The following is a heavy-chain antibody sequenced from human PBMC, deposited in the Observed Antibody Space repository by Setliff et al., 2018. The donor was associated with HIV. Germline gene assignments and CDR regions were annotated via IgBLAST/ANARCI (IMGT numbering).Heavy chain of an antibody. D-gene: IGHD3-16*01. Sequence: PGGSLRLSCAASGFTFSSYAMSWVRQAPGKGLEWVSVISGRGGNTFYADSVKGRLTISRDNSKNTLYLQMNSLRAEDTAVYYCAKDRTSILGYMDVWGKGTTVTVS. CDR3: AKDRTSILGYMDV. V-gene: IGHV3-23*01. CDR1: GFTFSSYA. CDR2: ISGRGGNT. J-gene: IGHJ6*03.